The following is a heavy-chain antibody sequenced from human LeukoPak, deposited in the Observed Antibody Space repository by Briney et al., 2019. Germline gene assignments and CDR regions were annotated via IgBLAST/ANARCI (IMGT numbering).Heavy chain of an antibody. CDR3: ARDRSSWGLDC. Sequence: PLQTPSVTCTVSGGSISSGGYYWSWIRQHPGKGLEWIGYIYYSGTTYYNPSLKSRVTISVDTSKNQFSLKLTSLTAADTAVYYCARDRSSWGLDCWGQGTMVTVSS. CDR1: GGSISSGGYY. J-gene: IGHJ4*02. V-gene: IGHV4-31*03. D-gene: IGHD7-27*01. CDR2: IYYSGTT.